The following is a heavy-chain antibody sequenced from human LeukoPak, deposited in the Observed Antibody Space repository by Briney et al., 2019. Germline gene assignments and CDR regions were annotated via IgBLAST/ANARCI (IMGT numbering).Heavy chain of an antibody. CDR3: AREAKGYYFDY. Sequence: GGSLRLSCAASGFTFSSYWMSWVRQAPGKGLEWVSYISSSGSTIYYADSVKGRFTISRDNAKNSLYLQMNSLRAEDTAVYYCAREAKGYYFDYWGQGTLVTVSS. CDR1: GFTFSSYW. V-gene: IGHV3-48*04. J-gene: IGHJ4*02. CDR2: ISSSGSTI.